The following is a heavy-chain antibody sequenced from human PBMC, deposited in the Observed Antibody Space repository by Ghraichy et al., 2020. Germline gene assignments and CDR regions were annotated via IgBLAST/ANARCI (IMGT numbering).Heavy chain of an antibody. CDR3: AKDIRGYCSGGSCYSWYYYYGMDV. Sequence: GGSLRLSCAASGFTFDDYAMHWVRQAPGKGLEWVSLISWDGGSTYYADSVKGRFTISRDNSKNSLYLQMNSLRAEDTALYYCAKDIRGYCSGGSCYSWYYYYGMDVWGQGTTVTVSS. D-gene: IGHD2-15*01. J-gene: IGHJ6*02. CDR1: GFTFDDYA. V-gene: IGHV3-43D*04. CDR2: ISWDGGST.